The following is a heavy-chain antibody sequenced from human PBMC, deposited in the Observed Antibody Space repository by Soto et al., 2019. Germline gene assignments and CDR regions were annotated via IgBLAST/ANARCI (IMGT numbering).Heavy chain of an antibody. V-gene: IGHV3-23*01. CDR2: ISGSGGST. CDR1: GFTFSSYA. Sequence: EVQLLESGGGLVQPGGSLRLSCAASGFTFSSYAMSWVRQAPGKGLEWVSGISGSGGSTYYADSVKGRFTISRDNSKNPLYWKMNSLGAGDTAVNYWAKGGQRGGGGNFDYWGQGTLVTVSS. D-gene: IGHD6-25*01. J-gene: IGHJ4*02. CDR3: AKGGQRGGGGNFDY.